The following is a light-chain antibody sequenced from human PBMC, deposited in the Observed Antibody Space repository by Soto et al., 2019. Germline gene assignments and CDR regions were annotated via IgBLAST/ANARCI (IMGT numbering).Light chain of an antibody. J-gene: IGLJ1*01. V-gene: IGLV1-40*01. Sequence: QSVLTQPPSVSGAPGKRVTIPSTGTNSKLGAGFDEHWYQQLPGKAPKLLIIGPGHPPSGVPDRFSGSKSGTSASRAITGRQAEDEADYYCHASDSSLNFFGTGTKVTAL. CDR2: GPG. CDR3: HASDSSLNF. CDR1: NSKLGAGFD.